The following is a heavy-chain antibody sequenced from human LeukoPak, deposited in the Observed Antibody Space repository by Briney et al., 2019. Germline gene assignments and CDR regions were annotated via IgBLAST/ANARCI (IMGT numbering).Heavy chain of an antibody. CDR3: ARYTPGSASIDY. D-gene: IGHD1-14*01. CDR2: ISSSSSYT. V-gene: IGHV3-11*03. CDR1: GFTFSDYY. J-gene: IGHJ4*02. Sequence: PGGSLRLSCAASGFTFSDYYMSWIRQAPGEGLEWVSYISSSSSYTDYAHSVKGRFTISRDNAKNSLYLQMNSLRAEDTAVYYCARYTPGSASIDYWGQGTLVTVSP.